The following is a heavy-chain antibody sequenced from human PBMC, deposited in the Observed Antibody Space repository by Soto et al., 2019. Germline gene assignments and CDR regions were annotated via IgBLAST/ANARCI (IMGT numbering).Heavy chain of an antibody. D-gene: IGHD5-12*01. CDR2: ISISGGTT. V-gene: IGHV3-23*01. Sequence: GGSLRLSCAASGFTFSRYAMSWVRQAPGKGLEWVSTISISGGTTFYADSVKGRFTISRDNSKNTVLLQMNSLRAEDTALYYCAKGYGYSGFEWGQGTLVTVSS. CDR3: AKGYGYSGFE. J-gene: IGHJ4*02. CDR1: GFTFSRYA.